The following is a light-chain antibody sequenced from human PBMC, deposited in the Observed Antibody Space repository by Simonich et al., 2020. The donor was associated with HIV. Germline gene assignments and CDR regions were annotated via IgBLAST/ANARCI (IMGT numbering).Light chain of an antibody. CDR2: DFS. J-gene: IGLJ3*02. Sequence: QSALTQPSSVSGSPGQSITISCTGTSSDVGGYNYVSWYQQNPGKAPKLMIYDFSKLPSGVSNRFSGSKSGNTASLTISGLQAEDEADYYCSSYTSSSTWVFGGGTKLTVL. CDR1: SSDVGGYNY. V-gene: IGLV2-14*01. CDR3: SSYTSSSTWV.